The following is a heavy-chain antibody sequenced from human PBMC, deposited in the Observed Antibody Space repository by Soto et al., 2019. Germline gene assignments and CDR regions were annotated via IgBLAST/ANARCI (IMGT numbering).Heavy chain of an antibody. V-gene: IGHV3-23*01. CDR1: RFTFSSYA. J-gene: IGHJ3*02. D-gene: IGHD6-13*01. Sequence: GGSLRLSCAASRFTFSSYAMSWVRQAPGKGLEWVSAISGSGGSTYYADSVKGRFTISRDNSKNTLYLQMNSLRAEDTAVYYCAKVRIAAAGTTPRHDAFDIWGQGTMVTVSS. CDR3: AKVRIAAAGTTPRHDAFDI. CDR2: ISGSGGST.